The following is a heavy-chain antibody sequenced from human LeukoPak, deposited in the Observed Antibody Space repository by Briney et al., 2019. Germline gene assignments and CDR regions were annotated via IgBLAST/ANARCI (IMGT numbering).Heavy chain of an antibody. CDR1: GYTFTSYG. CDR2: ISAYNGNT. V-gene: IGHV1-18*01. D-gene: IGHD2-21*02. Sequence: GASVKVSCTASGYTFTSYGINWVRQASGQGLEWKGWISAYNGNTNYAQKLQGRVTMTTDTSTSTAYMELRSLRSDDTAVYYCARGRPIVVVTDSAFDIWGQGTMVTVSS. J-gene: IGHJ3*02. CDR3: ARGRPIVVVTDSAFDI.